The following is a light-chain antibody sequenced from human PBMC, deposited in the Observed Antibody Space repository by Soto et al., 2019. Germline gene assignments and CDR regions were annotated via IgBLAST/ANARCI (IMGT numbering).Light chain of an antibody. CDR3: QHYTSDSIAT. CDR2: GAS. Sequence: ILLTQSPDTLSVSPGERVTLSCRASQSVTINLAWYQHTPGQSPRLLISGASSGATGLPSRFSGSGSGTDFTLTINSLQSEDAAVYYCQHYTSDSIATFGQGTRLDIK. CDR1: QSVTIN. J-gene: IGKJ5*01. V-gene: IGKV3-15*01.